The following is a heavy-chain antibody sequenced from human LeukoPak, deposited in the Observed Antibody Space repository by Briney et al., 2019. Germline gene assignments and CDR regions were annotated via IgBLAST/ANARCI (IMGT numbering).Heavy chain of an antibody. D-gene: IGHD3-10*01. Sequence: GGSLRLSCAASGFTFDDYGMRWVRQAPGKGLEWVSGINWNGGSTDYAECVKGRFTISRDNAKNSLYLQMNSLRAEDTALYYCARGARSSGGYYYYMDVWGKGTTVTVSS. CDR1: GFTFDDYG. CDR3: ARGARSSGGYYYYMDV. V-gene: IGHV3-20*04. CDR2: INWNGGST. J-gene: IGHJ6*03.